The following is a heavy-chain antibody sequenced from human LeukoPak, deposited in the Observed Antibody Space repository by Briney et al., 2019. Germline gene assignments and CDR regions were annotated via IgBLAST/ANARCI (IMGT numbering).Heavy chain of an antibody. J-gene: IGHJ4*02. CDR2: ISSSGSTI. Sequence: GGSLRLSCAASGFTFSDYYMNWIPQAPGKGLEWVSYISSSGSTIYYADSVKGRFTISRDNAKNSLYPQMNSLRAEDTPVYYCARAPLVGATFFDYWGQGTLVTVSS. CDR3: ARAPLVGATFFDY. V-gene: IGHV3-11*01. CDR1: GFTFSDYY. D-gene: IGHD1-26*01.